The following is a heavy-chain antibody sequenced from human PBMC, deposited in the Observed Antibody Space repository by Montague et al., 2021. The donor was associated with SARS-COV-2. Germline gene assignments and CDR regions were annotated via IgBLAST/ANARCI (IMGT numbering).Heavy chain of an antibody. J-gene: IGHJ6*02. V-gene: IGHV4-30-2*01. CDR3: TREGYQVLWSDYYYYGMDV. Sequence: TLSLTCAVSGGSISSAGYSWSWIRQPPGKGLEWIGYIYHSGTTYYXXXLKSRVTISVDTSRNQFSLKLSSVTAADTAVYYCTREGYQVLWSDYYYYGMDVWGQGTTVTVSS. CDR1: GGSISSAGYS. D-gene: IGHD2-2*01. CDR2: IYHSGTT.